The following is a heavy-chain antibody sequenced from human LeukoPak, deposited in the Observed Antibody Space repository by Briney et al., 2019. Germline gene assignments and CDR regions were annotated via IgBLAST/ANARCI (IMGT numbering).Heavy chain of an antibody. V-gene: IGHV1-2*06. CDR2: INPNSGGT. CDR3: ARANDYVWGSYRYYYYYMDV. J-gene: IGHJ6*03. CDR1: GYTFTGYY. Sequence: ASVKVSCKASGYTFTGYYMHWVRQAPGQGLEWMGRINPNSGGTNYAQKFQGRVTMTRDTSISTAYMELSRLRSDDTAVYYCARANDYVWGSYRYYYYYMDVWGKGTTVTVSS. D-gene: IGHD3-16*02.